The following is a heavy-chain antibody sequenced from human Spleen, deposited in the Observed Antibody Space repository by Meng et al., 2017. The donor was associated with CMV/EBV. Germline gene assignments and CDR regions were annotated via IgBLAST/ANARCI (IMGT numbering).Heavy chain of an antibody. CDR1: GASISANY. CDR2: ISYTGYI. CDR3: AKGDGRAFDFWSA. J-gene: IGHJ4*02. V-gene: IGHV4-59*08. Sequence: SETLSLTCTVSGASISANYWSWSRRPPGKGLEYIGSISYTGYIEYNPSLKGRVAISLDTSKNSLYLQMNSLRVEDTAVYYCAKGDGRAFDFWSAWGQGTLVTVSS. D-gene: IGHD3-3*01.